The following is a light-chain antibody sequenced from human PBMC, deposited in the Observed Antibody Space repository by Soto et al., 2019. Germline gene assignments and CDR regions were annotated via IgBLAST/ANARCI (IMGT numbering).Light chain of an antibody. Sequence: QSALTQPPSASGSPGQSVTISCTGTSTNVGGYKYVSWYQHHPGKAPKLIIYEVSKRPSGVPDRFSGSKSGNTASLTVSGLQAEDETFYYCSSYAGSNNVVFGGGTKVTVL. V-gene: IGLV2-8*01. CDR2: EVS. J-gene: IGLJ2*01. CDR1: STNVGGYKY. CDR3: SSYAGSNNVV.